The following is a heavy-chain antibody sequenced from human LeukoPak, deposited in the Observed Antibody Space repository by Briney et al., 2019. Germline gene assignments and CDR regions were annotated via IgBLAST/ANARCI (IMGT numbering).Heavy chain of an antibody. J-gene: IGHJ3*02. D-gene: IGHD5-24*01. V-gene: IGHV4-39*01. CDR1: GGSISSSSYY. CDR3: ASRGGDAFDI. Sequence: SETLSLTCTVSGGSISSSSYYWGWIRQPPGKGLEWIGSIYYSGSTYYNPSLKSRVTISVDTSKNQFSLKLSSVTAADTAVYYCASRGGDAFDIWGQGTMVTVSS. CDR2: IYYSGST.